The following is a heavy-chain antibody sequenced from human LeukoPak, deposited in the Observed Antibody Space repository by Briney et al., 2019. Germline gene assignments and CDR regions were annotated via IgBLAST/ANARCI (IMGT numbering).Heavy chain of an antibody. D-gene: IGHD2-2*01. Sequence: GGALRLSCAASGFTFSSYGMSWVRQAPGKGLEWVSSISSSSNYIYYADSVKGRFTISRDNAKNSLYLQMNSLRAEDTAVYYCARAAANNLLPDYWGQGTLVTVSS. J-gene: IGHJ4*02. CDR3: ARAAANNLLPDY. CDR1: GFTFSSYG. CDR2: ISSSSNYI. V-gene: IGHV3-21*01.